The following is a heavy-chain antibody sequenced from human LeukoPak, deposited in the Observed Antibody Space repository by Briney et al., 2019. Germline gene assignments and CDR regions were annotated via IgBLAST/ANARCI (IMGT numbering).Heavy chain of an antibody. V-gene: IGHV3-23*01. CDR3: AKGRFYFDY. Sequence: QPAGSLRLSCADAGFSVSDYAMSWVRQAPGKGLEWVSAFSGNGGTRYYADSVKGRFTISRDDSKNTLYLQMNSLRAEDTAVYYCAKGRFYFDYWGQGTLVTVSS. CDR1: GFSVSDYA. CDR2: FSGNGGTR. J-gene: IGHJ4*02.